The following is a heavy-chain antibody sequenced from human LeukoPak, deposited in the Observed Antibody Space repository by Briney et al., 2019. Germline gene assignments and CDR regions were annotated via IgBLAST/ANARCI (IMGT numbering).Heavy chain of an antibody. CDR1: GFTFSDHY. Sequence: GGSLRLSCAASGFTFSDHYVDWVRQPPGKGLEWVCRTRKRANSYTTEYAASVRGRFSISRDDSKNSLYLQMNSLKAEDTAVYYCARVGGDTGRSFDYWGQGTLVTVSS. CDR3: ARVGGDTGRSFDY. V-gene: IGHV3-72*01. CDR2: TRKRANSYTT. J-gene: IGHJ4*02. D-gene: IGHD5-18*01.